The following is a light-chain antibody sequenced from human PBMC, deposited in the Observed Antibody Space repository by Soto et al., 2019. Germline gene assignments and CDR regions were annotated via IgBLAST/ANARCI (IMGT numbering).Light chain of an antibody. CDR3: QSYDNSMSAFYV. Sequence: QSVLTQPPSVSGAPGQRVTISCTGSSSNIGAGFDVHWYQQLPATAPKLLIYGNTNRPSGVPDRFSGYKSGTSASLTITGLQAEDEADYYCQSYDNSMSAFYVLGTGIKVTVL. CDR2: GNT. J-gene: IGLJ1*01. CDR1: SSNIGAGFD. V-gene: IGLV1-40*01.